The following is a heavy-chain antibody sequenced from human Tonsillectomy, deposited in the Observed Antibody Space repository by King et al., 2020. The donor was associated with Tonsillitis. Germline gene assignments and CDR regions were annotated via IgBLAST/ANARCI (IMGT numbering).Heavy chain of an antibody. CDR3: AKDARHLSRIFCWGMRTRPGSHCMDV. CDR2: ISWDGDGA. V-gene: IGHV3-43*01. Sequence: VQLVESGGVVVQPGGSLRISCEASGFTINDYTMHWVRQAPGKGLEWVSLISWDGDGAYYGESVKGRFTIFRDKSKNSLYLEMNRLTADDTAFYYIAKDARHLSRIFCWGMRTRPGSHCMDVWGQGTTVTVS. D-gene: IGHD1-26*01. CDR1: GFTINDYT. J-gene: IGHJ6*02.